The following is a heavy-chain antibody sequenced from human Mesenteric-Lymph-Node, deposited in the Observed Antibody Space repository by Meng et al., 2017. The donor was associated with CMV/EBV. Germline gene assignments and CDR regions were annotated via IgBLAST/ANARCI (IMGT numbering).Heavy chain of an antibody. V-gene: IGHV4-59*12. Sequence: GSLRLSCAASGFTFSSYAMSWIRQPPGKGLEWIGYIYYSGSTYYNPSLKSRVTISVDTSKNQFSLKLSSVTAADTAVYYCASLTLYSSSDYWGQGTLVTVSS. CDR2: IYYSGST. D-gene: IGHD6-13*01. CDR3: ASLTLYSSSDY. CDR1: GFTFSSYA. J-gene: IGHJ4*02.